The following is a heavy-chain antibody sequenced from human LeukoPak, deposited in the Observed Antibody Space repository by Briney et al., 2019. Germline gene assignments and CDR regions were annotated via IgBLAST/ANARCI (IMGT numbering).Heavy chain of an antibody. J-gene: IGHJ5*02. V-gene: IGHV5-51*01. Sequence: GESLKISCKGSGYSFTSYWTGWVRQMPGKGLEWMGIIYPGDSDTRYSPSFQGQVTISADKSISTAYLQWSSLKASDTAMYYCARTYGDYAPLAYPWGQGTLVTVSS. D-gene: IGHD4-17*01. CDR2: IYPGDSDT. CDR3: ARTYGDYAPLAYP. CDR1: GYSFTSYW.